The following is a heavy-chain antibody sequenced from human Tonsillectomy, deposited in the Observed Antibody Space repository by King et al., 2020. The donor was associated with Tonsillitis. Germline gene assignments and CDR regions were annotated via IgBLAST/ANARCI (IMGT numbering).Heavy chain of an antibody. CDR2: IYHSGTA. J-gene: IGHJ3*02. Sequence: LQLQESGPGLVKPSETLSLTCAVSGYSISSGHYWGWIRQPPGKGLEWIGTIYHSGTAYYIPSLKSRVAILVDTSKNHLSLRLNSVTAADTAVYYCARARSSTGYYYPTDPFDSWGQGTMVTVSS. CDR3: ARARSSTGYYYPTDPFDS. D-gene: IGHD3-22*01. V-gene: IGHV4-38-2*01. CDR1: GYSISSGHY.